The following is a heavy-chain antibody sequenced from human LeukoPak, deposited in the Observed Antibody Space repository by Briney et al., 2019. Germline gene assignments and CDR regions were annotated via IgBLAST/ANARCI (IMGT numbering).Heavy chain of an antibody. J-gene: IGHJ5*02. D-gene: IGHD1-26*01. V-gene: IGHV3-23*01. Sequence: GGSLRLSCAASRFSFSSYAMSWVRQAPGKELEWVLAIGGSGGTTYYADSVKGRFTVSRDNSKNTLYLQMNSLRVEDTAVYFCAKDQAWEPRLGGSNWFDPWGQGTLVTVSS. CDR2: IGGSGGTT. CDR3: AKDQAWEPRLGGSNWFDP. CDR1: RFSFSSYA.